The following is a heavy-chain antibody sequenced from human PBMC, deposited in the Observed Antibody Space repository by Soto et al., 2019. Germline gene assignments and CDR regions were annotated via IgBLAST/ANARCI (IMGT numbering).Heavy chain of an antibody. J-gene: IGHJ3*02. D-gene: IGHD2-2*01. Sequence: GGSLRLSCAASGFTFSSHTMSWVRQAPGKGLEWVSSISSSSSYIYYADSVKGRFTISRDNAKNSLYLRMNSLRAEDTAAYYCARDQSYQPGGFDIWGQGTLVTVS. CDR1: GFTFSSHT. CDR2: ISSSSSYI. CDR3: ARDQSYQPGGFDI. V-gene: IGHV3-21*01.